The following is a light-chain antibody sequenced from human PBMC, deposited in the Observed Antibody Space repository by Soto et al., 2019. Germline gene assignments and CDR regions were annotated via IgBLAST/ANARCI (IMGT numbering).Light chain of an antibody. CDR1: NIGSKN. J-gene: IGLJ2*01. CDR3: QVWDSSSDHVV. Sequence: SYELTQPPSVSVAPGQTARITCGGNNIGSKNVHWYQQKPGQAPALLVYDDRGRPSGIPERLSGSNSGNTATLTISRVEAGDEADYYCQVWDSSSDHVVFGGGTQLTVL. V-gene: IGLV3-21*02. CDR2: DDR.